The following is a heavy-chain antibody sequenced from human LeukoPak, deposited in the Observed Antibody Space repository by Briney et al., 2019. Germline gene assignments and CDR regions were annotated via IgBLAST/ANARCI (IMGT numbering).Heavy chain of an antibody. Sequence: GGSLRLSCAASGFTFSSYAMSWVRQAPGKGLEWVSAISGSGGSTYYADSVKGRVTISRDDGKNTLYLHMNSLRDDDTAVYYCATDQRYAFDYWGQGIMVTVSS. CDR2: ISGSGGST. CDR1: GFTFSSYA. V-gene: IGHV3-23*01. CDR3: ATDQRYAFDY. D-gene: IGHD3-9*01. J-gene: IGHJ4*02.